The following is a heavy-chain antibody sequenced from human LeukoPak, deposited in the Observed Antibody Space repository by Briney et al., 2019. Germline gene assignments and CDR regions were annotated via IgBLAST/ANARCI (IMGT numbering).Heavy chain of an antibody. CDR2: IIPIFGTA. Sequence: SVKVSCKVSGYTLTELSMHWVRQAPGKGLEWMGGIIPIFGTANYAQKFQGRVTITADESTSTAYMELSSLRSEDTAVYYCARDRRDSSSWFGFNWFDPWGQGTLVTVSS. CDR3: ARDRRDSSSWFGFNWFDP. D-gene: IGHD6-13*01. J-gene: IGHJ5*02. CDR1: GYTLTELS. V-gene: IGHV1-69*13.